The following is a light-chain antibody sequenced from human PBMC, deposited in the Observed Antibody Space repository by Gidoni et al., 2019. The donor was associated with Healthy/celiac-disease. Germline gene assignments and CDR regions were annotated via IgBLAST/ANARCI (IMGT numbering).Light chain of an antibody. CDR3: QAWDSGRV. CDR1: KLGDKY. CDR2: QDS. V-gene: IGLV3-1*01. Sequence: SSELTQPPSVSVSPGQTASIPCSGDKLGDKYACWYQQKPGQSPVLVIYQDSKRPSGIPERFSGSNSGNTATLTISGTQAMDEADYYCQAWDSGRVFGGGTKLTVL. J-gene: IGLJ2*01.